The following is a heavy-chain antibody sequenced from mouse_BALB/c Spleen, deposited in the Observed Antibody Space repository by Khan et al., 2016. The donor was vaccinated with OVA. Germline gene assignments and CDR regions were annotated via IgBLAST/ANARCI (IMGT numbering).Heavy chain of an antibody. CDR3: AHPSYDPRVFEV. Sequence: VQLHQSGAELVKPGASVRLSCTASGFNIKDTYIHWVKQRPEQGLEWIGRIAPANGDTKYDPKFQDKATITSDTSSNTSYLQLRSLTSEDTAVYCCAHPSYDPRVFEVWGAGTTVTVSS. D-gene: IGHD2-3*01. CDR1: GFNIKDTY. V-gene: IGHV14-3*02. CDR2: IAPANGDT. J-gene: IGHJ1*01.